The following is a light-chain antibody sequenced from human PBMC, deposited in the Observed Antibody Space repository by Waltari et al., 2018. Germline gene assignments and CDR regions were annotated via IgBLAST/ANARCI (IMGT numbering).Light chain of an antibody. Sequence: DIVMTQSPDSLAVSLGERATIPRQSSQSVLYSSNNKNYLAWYQQKPGQPPKLLIYWASTRESGVPDRFSGSGSGTDFTLTISSLQAEDVAVYYCQQYYSTPLTFGGGTKVEIK. V-gene: IGKV4-1*01. CDR3: QQYYSTPLT. J-gene: IGKJ4*01. CDR1: QSVLYSSNNKNY. CDR2: WAS.